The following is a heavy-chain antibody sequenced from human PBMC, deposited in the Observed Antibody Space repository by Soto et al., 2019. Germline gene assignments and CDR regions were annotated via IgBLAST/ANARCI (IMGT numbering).Heavy chain of an antibody. V-gene: IGHV1-69*13. CDR3: ASVYSSSSFVPEYYFDY. CDR2: IIPIFGTA. CDR1: GGTFSSYA. Sequence: SVKVSCKASGGTFSSYAISWVRQAPGQGLEWMGGIIPIFGTANYAQKFQGRVTITADESTSTAYMELSSLRSEDTAVYYCASVYSSSSFVPEYYFDYWGQGTLVTVSS. D-gene: IGHD6-6*01. J-gene: IGHJ4*02.